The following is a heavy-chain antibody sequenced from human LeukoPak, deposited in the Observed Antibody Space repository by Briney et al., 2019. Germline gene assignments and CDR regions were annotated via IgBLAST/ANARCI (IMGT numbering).Heavy chain of an antibody. D-gene: IGHD5-12*01. CDR2: INQDRSEE. J-gene: IGHJ4*02. V-gene: IGHV3-7*01. CDR1: GFTFSNYW. Sequence: PGGSLRLSCAASGFTFSNYWMSWVRQAPGKGLEWVAHINQDRSEEHYMDSVKARFFISRDNAKNSLSLQMDSLRAEDTAVYYCVRDGGVSGYDLLDYWGQGTLVTVSS. CDR3: VRDGGVSGYDLLDY.